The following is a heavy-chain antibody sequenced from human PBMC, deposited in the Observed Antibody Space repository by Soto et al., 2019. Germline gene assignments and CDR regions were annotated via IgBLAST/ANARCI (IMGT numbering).Heavy chain of an antibody. CDR3: ARDTTRVVTHHANYYGMDV. CDR1: GGSINSGGYY. V-gene: IGHV4-31*03. D-gene: IGHD3-3*01. J-gene: IGHJ6*02. Sequence: SETLSLTCTVSGGSINSGGYYWSWIRQHPGKGLEWIGYIYYSGSTYYNPSLKSRVTISVDTSKNQFSLKLSSVTAADTAVYYCARDTTRVVTHHANYYGMDVWGQGTTVTVSS. CDR2: IYYSGST.